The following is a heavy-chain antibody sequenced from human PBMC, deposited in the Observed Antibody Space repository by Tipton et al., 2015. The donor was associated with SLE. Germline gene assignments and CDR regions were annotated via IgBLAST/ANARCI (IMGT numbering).Heavy chain of an antibody. CDR1: GYMFTEHP. V-gene: IGHV7-4-1*02. CDR3: ARDGTHSGRYYFFDY. D-gene: IGHD1-26*01. J-gene: IGHJ4*02. Sequence: QVQLVQSGSELKRPGASVKISCKASGYMFTEHPVVWVRQAPGQGPEWMGWIYTNSGDPTYAQDFTGRFVFSLETSVNTAYLQISSLKAEDTAVYYCARDGTHSGRYYFFDYWGQGTLVTVSS. CDR2: IYTNSGDP.